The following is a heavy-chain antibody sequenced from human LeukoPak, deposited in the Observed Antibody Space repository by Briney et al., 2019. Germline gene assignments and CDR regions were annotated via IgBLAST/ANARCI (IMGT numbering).Heavy chain of an antibody. V-gene: IGHV4-59*01. Sequence: SETLSLTCTVSGGSISSYYWSWIRQPPGKGLEWIGYIYYSGSTNYNPSLKSRVTISVDTSKNQFSLKLSSVTAADTAVYYCARAGKWELAFDYWGQETLVTVSS. CDR1: GGSISSYY. J-gene: IGHJ4*02. CDR3: ARAGKWELAFDY. D-gene: IGHD1-26*01. CDR2: IYYSGST.